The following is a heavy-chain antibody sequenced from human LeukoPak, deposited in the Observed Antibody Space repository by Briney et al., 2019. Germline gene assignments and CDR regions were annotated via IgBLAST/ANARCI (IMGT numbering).Heavy chain of an antibody. CDR1: GFTFSDYY. CDR3: ARALRLGELST. D-gene: IGHD3-16*02. CDR2: ISGSSSYT. J-gene: IGHJ3*01. Sequence: GGSLRLSCAASGFTFSDYYMNWVRQAPGKGLEWVSYISGSSSYTNYADSVKGGFTISRDNARNSLYMQMNSLRDEDTSLYYCARALRLGELSTWGQGTMVTVSS. V-gene: IGHV3-11*06.